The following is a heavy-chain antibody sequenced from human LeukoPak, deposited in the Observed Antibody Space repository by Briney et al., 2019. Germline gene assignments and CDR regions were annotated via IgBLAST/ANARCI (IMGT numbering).Heavy chain of an antibody. D-gene: IGHD3-22*01. CDR3: ARDLDYYDSSGYYPRRYWYYGMDV. CDR2: IYYSGST. J-gene: IGHJ6*02. Sequence: PSETLSLTCTVSGGSISSGGYYWSWIRQHPGKGLEWIGYIYYSGSTYYNPSLKSRVTISVDTSKNQFSLKLSSVTAADTAVYYCARDLDYYDSSGYYPRRYWYYGMDVWGQGTMVTVSS. V-gene: IGHV4-31*03. CDR1: GGSISSGGYY.